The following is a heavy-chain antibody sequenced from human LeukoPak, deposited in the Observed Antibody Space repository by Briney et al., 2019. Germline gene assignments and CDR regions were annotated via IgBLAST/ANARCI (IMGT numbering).Heavy chain of an antibody. D-gene: IGHD4-17*01. V-gene: IGHV4-39*07. Sequence: SETLSLTCTVSGGSISSSSYYWGWIRQPPGKGLEWIGSIYYSGSTYYNPSLKSRVTMSVDTSKNQFSLKLSSVTAADTAVCYCARDWRDYGLRVGWFDPWGQGTLVTVSS. CDR1: GGSISSSSYY. CDR3: ARDWRDYGLRVGWFDP. J-gene: IGHJ5*02. CDR2: IYYSGST.